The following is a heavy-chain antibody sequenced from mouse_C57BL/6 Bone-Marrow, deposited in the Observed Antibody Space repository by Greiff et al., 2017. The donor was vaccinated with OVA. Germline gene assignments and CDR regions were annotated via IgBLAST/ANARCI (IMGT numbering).Heavy chain of an antibody. CDR2: IYPSDSET. D-gene: IGHD1-1*01. Sequence: QVQLQQPGAELVRPGSSVKLSCKASGYTFTSYWMDWVKQRPGQGLEWIGNIYPSDSETHYNQKFKDKATLTVDKSSSTADMQLSSLTSEDAAVYYCARPYYGSSYAMDYWGQGTSVTVSS. V-gene: IGHV1-61*01. CDR3: ARPYYGSSYAMDY. J-gene: IGHJ4*01. CDR1: GYTFTSYW.